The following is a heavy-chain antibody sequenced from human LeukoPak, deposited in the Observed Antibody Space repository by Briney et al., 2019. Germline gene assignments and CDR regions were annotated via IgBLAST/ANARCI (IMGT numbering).Heavy chain of an antibody. CDR3: AKGRGIAVAGAFDH. Sequence: PGGSLRLSCAASGFTFDGYTMHWVRQAPGRGLEWVSFITWDGGATVYADSLKGRFTVSRDNRKNSLYLQMNSLRTEDTALYYCAKGRGIAVAGAFDHWGQGTLVTVSS. V-gene: IGHV3-43*01. CDR2: ITWDGGAT. J-gene: IGHJ4*02. D-gene: IGHD6-19*01. CDR1: GFTFDGYT.